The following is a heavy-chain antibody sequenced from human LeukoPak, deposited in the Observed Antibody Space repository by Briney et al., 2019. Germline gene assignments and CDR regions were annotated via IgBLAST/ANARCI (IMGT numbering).Heavy chain of an antibody. D-gene: IGHD5-24*01. CDR1: GYTFTGYY. V-gene: IGHV1-2*02. J-gene: IGHJ3*02. CDR3: ASPLDGDGRLDAFDI. CDR2: INPNSGDT. Sequence: PWASVKVSCKASGYTFTGYYMHWVRQAPGQGLEWMGWINPNSGDTHYAQKFQGGVTMTRGTSITTAYMELSGLRSDDTAVYYCASPLDGDGRLDAFDIWGQGTMVTVSS.